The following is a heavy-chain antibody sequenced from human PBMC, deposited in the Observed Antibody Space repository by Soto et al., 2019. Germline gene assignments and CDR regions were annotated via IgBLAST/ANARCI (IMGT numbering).Heavy chain of an antibody. V-gene: IGHV3-23*01. D-gene: IGHD3-10*01. CDR3: AKNSGWFNT. Sequence: GGSLRLSCAASGFPFSSTDMTWVRQAPGKGLEWVSTIDGSGGTTYYADSVKGRFTISRDNSINTVFLQMNSLRADDTALYFCAKNSGWFNTWGQGALVTVSS. CDR1: GFPFSSTD. CDR2: IDGSGGTT. J-gene: IGHJ5*02.